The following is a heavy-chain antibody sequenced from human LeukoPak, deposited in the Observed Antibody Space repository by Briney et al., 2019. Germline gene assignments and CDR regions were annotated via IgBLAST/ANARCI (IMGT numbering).Heavy chain of an antibody. J-gene: IGHJ4*02. CDR1: AFTFSSYA. Sequence: PGGSLRLSCAAYAFTFSSYAMSWVRQAPGKGLEWVSAIGPSGASTYYTDSVKGRFTISRDNSKNTLYLQMSSLRAEDTAVYYCAKKGGNSGFFDSWGQGTLVTVSS. D-gene: IGHD4-23*01. CDR3: AKKGGNSGFFDS. V-gene: IGHV3-23*01. CDR2: IGPSGAST.